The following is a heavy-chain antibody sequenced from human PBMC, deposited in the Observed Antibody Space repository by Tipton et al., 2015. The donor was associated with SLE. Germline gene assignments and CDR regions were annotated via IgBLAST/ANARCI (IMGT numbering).Heavy chain of an antibody. V-gene: IGHV4-38-2*01. CDR2: IYHSGNT. D-gene: IGHD2-2*01. CDR3: ARGERSSMPDC. CDR1: GYSISSGYY. Sequence: TLSLTCAVSGYSISSGYYWGWIRQPPGKGLEWIGSIYHSGNTYYNPSLKSRVTISIDTSNNQFSLRLNSVTAADTAVYYCARGERSSMPDCWGQGTLVTVSS. J-gene: IGHJ4*02.